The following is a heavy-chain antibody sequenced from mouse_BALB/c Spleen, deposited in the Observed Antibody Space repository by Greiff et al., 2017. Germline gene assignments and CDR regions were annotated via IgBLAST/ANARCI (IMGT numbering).Heavy chain of an antibody. Sequence: LQQPGSELVRPGASGKLSCKASGYTFTSYWMHWVKQRPGQGLEWIGNIYPGSGSTNYDEKFKSKATLTVDTSSSTAYMQLSSLTSEDSAVYYRTREELGRLDYWGQGTTLTVSS. CDR1: GYTFTSYW. J-gene: IGHJ2*01. V-gene: IGHV1S22*01. CDR2: IYPGSGST. CDR3: TREELGRLDY. D-gene: IGHD4-1*01.